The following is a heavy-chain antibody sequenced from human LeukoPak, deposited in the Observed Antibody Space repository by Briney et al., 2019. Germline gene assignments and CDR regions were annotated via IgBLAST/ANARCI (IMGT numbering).Heavy chain of an antibody. CDR1: GFTFSTYE. D-gene: IGHD3-16*01. Sequence: GGSLRLSCAASGFTFSTYEMNWVRQAPGTGLEWVAYISSSGGTVKYAGSVKGRFTISRDSAKNSLYLQMNSLRAEDTAVYYCARDLLGTEGYFEYWGRGTLVTVSS. J-gene: IGHJ4*02. V-gene: IGHV3-48*03. CDR2: ISSSGGTV. CDR3: ARDLLGTEGYFEY.